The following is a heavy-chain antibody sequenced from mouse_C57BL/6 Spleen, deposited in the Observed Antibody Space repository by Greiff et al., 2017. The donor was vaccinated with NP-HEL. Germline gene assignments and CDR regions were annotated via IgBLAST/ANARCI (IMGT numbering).Heavy chain of an antibody. J-gene: IGHJ4*01. D-gene: IGHD3-2*02. Sequence: QVQLQQSGAELVKPGASVKISCKASGYAFSSYWMNWVKQRPGKGLEWIGQIYPGDGDTNYNGKFKGKATLTEDKSSSTAYMQLSSLTSEDSAVYFCARSSSNYAMDYWGQGTSVTVSS. CDR3: ARSSSNYAMDY. CDR1: GYAFSSYW. CDR2: IYPGDGDT. V-gene: IGHV1-80*01.